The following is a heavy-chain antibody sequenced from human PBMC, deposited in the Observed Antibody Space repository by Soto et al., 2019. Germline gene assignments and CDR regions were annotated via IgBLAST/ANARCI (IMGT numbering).Heavy chain of an antibody. V-gene: IGHV3-23*01. J-gene: IGHJ4*02. D-gene: IGHD2-8*01. CDR1: GFTFSSYA. CDR3: AKGDNGSPAGDFEH. CDR2: ITGWGGNS. Sequence: PGGSLRLSCAASGFTFSSYAMTWVRQAPGKGLEWVSSITGWGGNSYYADSVKGRFTISRDNSKNTLYLQMNSLRAEDTALYYCAKGDNGSPAGDFEHWAQGPLVTVSS.